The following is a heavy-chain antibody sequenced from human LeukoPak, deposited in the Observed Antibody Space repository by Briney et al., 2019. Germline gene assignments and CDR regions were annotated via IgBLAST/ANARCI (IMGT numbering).Heavy chain of an antibody. CDR2: IWYDGSNK. J-gene: IGHJ6*02. D-gene: IGHD3-3*01. V-gene: IGHV3-33*01. CDR1: GFTFSSYG. CDR3: ARDLVGDFWSGYLYGMDV. Sequence: GSPRLSCAASGFTFSSYGMHWVRQAPGKGLEWVAVIWYDGSNKYYADSVKGRFTISRDNSKNTLYLQMNSLRAEDTAVYYCARDLVGDFWSGYLYGMDVWGQGTTVTVSS.